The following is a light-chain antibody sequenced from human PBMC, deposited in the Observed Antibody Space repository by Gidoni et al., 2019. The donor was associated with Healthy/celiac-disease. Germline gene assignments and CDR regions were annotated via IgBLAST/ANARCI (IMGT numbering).Light chain of an antibody. Sequence: DSQVTRSASTLSASVADRVTITCRASQSISSWLAWYQQKPGKAPKLLIYKASSLESGGPSRYSGSEAGTEFALSISSLQPDDFATYYCQQYKSYSGITFGQGTRLEIK. CDR2: KAS. CDR1: QSISSW. V-gene: IGKV1-5*03. CDR3: QQYKSYSGIT. J-gene: IGKJ5*01.